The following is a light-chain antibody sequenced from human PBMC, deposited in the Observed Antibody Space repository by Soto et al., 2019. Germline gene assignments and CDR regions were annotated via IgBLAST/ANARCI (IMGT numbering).Light chain of an antibody. CDR2: KAS. CDR1: QTISSW. CDR3: QQYDSYWT. V-gene: IGKV1-5*03. Sequence: DIQMTQSPSTLSGSVGDRVTITCRASQTISSWLAWYQQKPGKAPKLLIYKASTLKSGVPSRFSGSGSGTDFTLTISSLQPEDFATYYCQQYDSYWTFGQGTKVDIK. J-gene: IGKJ1*01.